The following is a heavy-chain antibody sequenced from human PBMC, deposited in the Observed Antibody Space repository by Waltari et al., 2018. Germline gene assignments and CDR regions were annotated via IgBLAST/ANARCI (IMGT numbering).Heavy chain of an antibody. Sequence: QLQVQESGPGLVKPSETLSLTCIVSGGSISSDSYYWGWLRRPPGKGLEWIGTIYYTEGTYYNPSLKSRVTISLDTSKNQLSLKLSSVTAADTAVYYCARDEIEWTGTTMVQGVIHNLADYWGQGTLVTVSS. CDR3: ARDEIEWTGTTMVQGVIHNLADY. V-gene: IGHV4-39*07. CDR1: GGSISSDSYY. CDR2: IYYTEGT. J-gene: IGHJ4*02. D-gene: IGHD3-10*01.